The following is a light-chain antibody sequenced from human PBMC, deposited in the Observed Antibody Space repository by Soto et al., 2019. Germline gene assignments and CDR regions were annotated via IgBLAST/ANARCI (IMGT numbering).Light chain of an antibody. CDR1: QPVDPW. J-gene: IGKJ1*01. CDR3: QQYYSRES. CDR2: KTS. V-gene: IGKV1-5*03. Sequence: DIHMTQSPSTVSASVGDRVTITCRASQPVDPWLAWHQQKPGKAPRVLIYKTSDLENGVPSRFSGSRSGADYTLPISGVQPVDFAAYYGQQYYSRESFAHGPKVDIK.